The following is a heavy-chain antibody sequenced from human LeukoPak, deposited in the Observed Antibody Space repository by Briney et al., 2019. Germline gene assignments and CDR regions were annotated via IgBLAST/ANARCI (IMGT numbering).Heavy chain of an antibody. D-gene: IGHD3-3*01. CDR3: ARGQRGYDFWSGYYPFDP. Sequence: SETLSLTCAVYGGSFSGYYWSWIRQPPGKGLEWIGEINHSGSTNYNPSHRSRVTISVDTSKNQFSLKLSSVTAADTAVYYCARGQRGYDFWSGYYPFDPWGQGTLVTVSS. CDR1: GGSFSGYY. J-gene: IGHJ5*02. CDR2: INHSGST. V-gene: IGHV4-34*01.